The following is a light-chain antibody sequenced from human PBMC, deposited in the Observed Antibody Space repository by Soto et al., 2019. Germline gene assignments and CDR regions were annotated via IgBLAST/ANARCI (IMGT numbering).Light chain of an antibody. CDR2: GAS. Sequence: EIVLTQSPGTLSLSLGERATLSCRASQTVGGNMLAWFQQKPGQAPRLVIYGASNRASGIPDRFSGSGSGTDFTLTVSRLEPEDFAVYYCQQYHWAPDTFGQGTRLE. CDR1: QTVGGNM. J-gene: IGKJ5*01. V-gene: IGKV3-20*01. CDR3: QQYHWAPDT.